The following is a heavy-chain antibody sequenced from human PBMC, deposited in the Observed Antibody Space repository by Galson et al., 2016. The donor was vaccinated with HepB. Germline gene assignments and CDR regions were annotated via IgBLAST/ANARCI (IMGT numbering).Heavy chain of an antibody. D-gene: IGHD4-23*01. J-gene: IGHJ1*01. Sequence: SETLSLTCTVSGGSVSSRNWWSWVRQPPGKGLEWIGKIYPSGTTNYHPSLKSRVSISVDKSKNQFSLKLNSVTAADTAVYFCARARYSELYGGNSGPPEYLQYWGQGTLVTVSS. CDR3: ARARYSELYGGNSGPPEYLQY. CDR2: IYPSGTT. V-gene: IGHV4-4*02. CDR1: GGSVSSRNW.